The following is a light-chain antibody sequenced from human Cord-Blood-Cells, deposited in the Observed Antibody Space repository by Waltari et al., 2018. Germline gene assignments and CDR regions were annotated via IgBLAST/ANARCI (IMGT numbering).Light chain of an antibody. J-gene: IGKJ3*01. CDR2: AAS. CDR1: QSISSY. V-gene: IGKV1-39*01. Sequence: DIQMPQSPSSLSAAVGDRVTITCRASQSISSYLNWYQQKPGKAPKLLIYAASSLQSWVPSRFSGSGSGTDFTLTISSLQPEDFATYYCQQSYSTLIFTFGPGTKVDIK. CDR3: QQSYSTLIFT.